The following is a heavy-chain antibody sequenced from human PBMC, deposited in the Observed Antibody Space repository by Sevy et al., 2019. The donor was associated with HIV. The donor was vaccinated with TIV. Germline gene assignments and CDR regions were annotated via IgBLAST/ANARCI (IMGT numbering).Heavy chain of an antibody. Sequence: GGSLRLSCTASGFTFGDYCMSWVRQAPGKGLEWVAFLKSDVYGGTVDHAASVRGRFVISRDDSKTIAYLQMNDRKTADTGVYYCTRWKAAQSIFDYWGQGALVTVSS. CDR2: LKSDVYGGTV. D-gene: IGHD6-13*01. CDR3: TRWKAAQSIFDY. V-gene: IGHV3-49*04. J-gene: IGHJ4*02. CDR1: GFTFGDYC.